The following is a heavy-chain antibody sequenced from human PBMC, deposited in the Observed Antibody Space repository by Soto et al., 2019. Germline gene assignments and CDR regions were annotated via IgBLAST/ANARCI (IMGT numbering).Heavy chain of an antibody. J-gene: IGHJ4*02. D-gene: IGHD6-13*01. V-gene: IGHV3-48*01. CDR3: ARLAATGPRDY. CDR2: ISSTSTTI. CDR1: GFTFSSYS. Sequence: EVQLVESGGGLVQPGGSLRLSCAASGFTFSSYSMNWVRQAPGKGLEWVSYISSTSTTIYYADSVKGRFTISRDNAKNSLYLQMDGLRAEDTAVYYCARLAATGPRDYWGQGTLVTVSS.